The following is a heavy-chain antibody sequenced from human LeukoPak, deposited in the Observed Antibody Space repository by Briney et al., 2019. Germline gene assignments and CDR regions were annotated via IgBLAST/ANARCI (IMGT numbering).Heavy chain of an antibody. J-gene: IGHJ3*02. CDR2: ISGSGGST. CDR1: GFTFSSYA. V-gene: IGHV3-23*01. D-gene: IGHD3-22*01. CDR3: AKAGRITMIVVVMYAFDI. Sequence: GGSLRLSCAASGFTFSSYAMSWVRQAPGQGLEWVSAISGSGGSTYYVDSVKGRFTISRDNSKNTLYLQMNSLRAEDTAVYYCAKAGRITMIVVVMYAFDIWGQGTMVTVSS.